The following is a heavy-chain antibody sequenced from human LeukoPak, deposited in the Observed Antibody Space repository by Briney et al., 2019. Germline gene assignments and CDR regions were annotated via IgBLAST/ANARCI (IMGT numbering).Heavy chain of an antibody. J-gene: IGHJ5*02. CDR3: ARDLVRWGGWLDA. CDR2: INGNT. Sequence: GASVKVSCKASGYTFTNYGIHWVRQAPGQNFEWMGWINGNTRYSQKFQGRVTITWDTSASTAYMELSSLRSEDTSVYYCARDLVRWGGWLDAWGQGTLVTVSS. CDR1: GYTFTNYG. D-gene: IGHD3-10*01. V-gene: IGHV1-3*01.